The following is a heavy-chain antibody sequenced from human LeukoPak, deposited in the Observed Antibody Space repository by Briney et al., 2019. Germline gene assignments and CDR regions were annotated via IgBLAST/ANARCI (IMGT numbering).Heavy chain of an antibody. J-gene: IGHJ4*02. CDR2: INPNSGGT. V-gene: IGHV1-2*02. D-gene: IGHD2-8*01. Sequence: GASVKVSCKASGYTFTGYYMHWVRQAPGQGLEWMGWINPNSGGTNYAQKFQGRVTMTRDTSISTAYMELSRLRSDDTAVYYCARESDIVLMVYAMPYFDYWGQGTLVTVSS. CDR3: ARESDIVLMVYAMPYFDY. CDR1: GYTFTGYY.